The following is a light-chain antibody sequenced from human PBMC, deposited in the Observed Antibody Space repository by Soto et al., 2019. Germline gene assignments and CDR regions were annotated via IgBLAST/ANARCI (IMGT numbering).Light chain of an antibody. CDR3: QQRSNWQLT. CDR2: STS. CDR1: QSLSNNIY. Sequence: EIVLTQSPGTLSLSPGERATLSCRAIQSLSNNIYLAWYQQKPGQAPRLLIHSTSSRATGIPDRFSGSGSGTDFTLTISSLEPEDFAVYYCQQRSNWQLTFGGGTKVDIK. J-gene: IGKJ4*01. V-gene: IGKV3D-20*02.